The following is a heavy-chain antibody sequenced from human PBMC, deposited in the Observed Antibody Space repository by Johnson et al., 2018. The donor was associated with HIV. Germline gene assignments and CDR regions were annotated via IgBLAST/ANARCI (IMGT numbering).Heavy chain of an antibody. Sequence: VQLVESGGGLVQPGGSLRLSCAASGLTISDNYMSWVRQAPGKGLEWVAVLYSGGGSTGYADSVKGRFTISRDNAKNSLHLQMNSLRAEDTAFYYCARDRRNRQWQRLDAFDIWGQGTMVIVSS. CDR1: GLTISDNY. V-gene: IGHV3-20*04. J-gene: IGHJ3*02. D-gene: IGHD6-19*01. CDR2: LYSGGGST. CDR3: ARDRRNRQWQRLDAFDI.